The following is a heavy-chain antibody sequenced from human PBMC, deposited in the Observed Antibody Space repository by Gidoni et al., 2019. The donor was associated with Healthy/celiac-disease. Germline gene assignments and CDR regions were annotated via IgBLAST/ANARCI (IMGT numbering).Heavy chain of an antibody. Sequence: EVQLVESGGGLVQPGGSLRLSCAASGSTFSSYWMSWVRQAPGKGLAWVANIKQDGSGKYYVDSVKGRFTISRDNAKNSLYLQMNSLRAEDTAVYYCARDLYGGSAFDYWGQGTLVTVSS. CDR1: GSTFSSYW. CDR3: ARDLYGGSAFDY. J-gene: IGHJ4*02. CDR2: IKQDGSGK. V-gene: IGHV3-7*01. D-gene: IGHD3-10*01.